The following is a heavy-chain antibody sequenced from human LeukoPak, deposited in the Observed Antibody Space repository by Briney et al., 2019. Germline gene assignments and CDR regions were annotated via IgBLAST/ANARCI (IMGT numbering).Heavy chain of an antibody. J-gene: IGHJ5*02. CDR2: ISAYNGNT. V-gene: IGHV1-18*01. CDR1: GYTFTSYS. CDR3: AREPFTTNWFDP. D-gene: IGHD2/OR15-2a*01. Sequence: ASVKVSCKASGYTFTSYSISWVRQAPGQGLEWMGWISAYNGNTNYAQKLQGRVTMTTDTSTSTAYMELRSLRSDDTAVYYCAREPFTTNWFDPWGQGTLVTVSS.